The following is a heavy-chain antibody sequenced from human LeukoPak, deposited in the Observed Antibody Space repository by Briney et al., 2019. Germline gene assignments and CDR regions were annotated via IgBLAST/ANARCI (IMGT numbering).Heavy chain of an antibody. CDR3: ARKNHGGSYHY. D-gene: IGHD1-26*01. Sequence: TSETLSLTCAVYGGSFSGYYWSWIRQPPGKGLEWIGEINHSGSTNYNPSLKSRVTISVDTSKNQFSLKLSSVTAADTAVYYCARKNHGGSYHYWGQGTLVTVSS. CDR1: GGSFSGYY. J-gene: IGHJ4*02. V-gene: IGHV4-34*01. CDR2: INHSGST.